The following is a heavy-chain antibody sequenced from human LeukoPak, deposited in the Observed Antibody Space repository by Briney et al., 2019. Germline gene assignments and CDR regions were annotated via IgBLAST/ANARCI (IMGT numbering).Heavy chain of an antibody. CDR1: GYTFTGYY. V-gene: IGHV1-2*02. D-gene: IGHD3-9*01. CDR2: INPNSGGT. J-gene: IGHJ4*02. CDR3: ARLRRDILTGYYGGFDY. Sequence: GASVTVSCKASGYTFTGYYMHGVRQAPGQGLEWMGWINPNSGGTNYAQKFQGRVTMTRDTSISTAYMELSRLRSDDTAVYYCARLRRDILTGYYGGFDYWGQGTLVTVSS.